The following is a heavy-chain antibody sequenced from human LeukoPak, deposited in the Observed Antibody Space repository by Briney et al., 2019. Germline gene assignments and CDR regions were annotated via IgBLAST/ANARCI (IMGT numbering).Heavy chain of an antibody. J-gene: IGHJ5*02. CDR1: GYTFTGYY. CDR3: AREWGYGSGSYFDP. CDR2: INPNSGGT. V-gene: IGHV1-2*02. D-gene: IGHD3-10*01. Sequence: ASVKVSCKASGYTFTGYYMHWVRQAPGQGLEWMGWINPNSGGTNYAQEFQGRVTMTRDTSISTAYMELSRLRSDDTAVYYCAREWGYGSGSYFDPWGQGTLVTVSS.